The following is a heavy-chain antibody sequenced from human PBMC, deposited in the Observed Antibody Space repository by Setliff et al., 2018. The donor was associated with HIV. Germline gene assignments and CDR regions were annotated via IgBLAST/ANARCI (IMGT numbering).Heavy chain of an antibody. J-gene: IGHJ3*02. V-gene: IGHV1-18*01. D-gene: IGHD3-3*01. CDR1: GYTFTSYG. CDR3: ARGYYNFWSGYYDSRFPNPIDAFDI. CDR2: INAYNGNT. Sequence: GASVKVSCKASGYTFTSYGMSWVRQAPGQGLEWMGWINAYNGNTNYAQKLQGRVTMTTETSTSTAYMELRSLRSDDTAVYYCARGYYNFWSGYYDSRFPNPIDAFDIWGQGTMVTVSS.